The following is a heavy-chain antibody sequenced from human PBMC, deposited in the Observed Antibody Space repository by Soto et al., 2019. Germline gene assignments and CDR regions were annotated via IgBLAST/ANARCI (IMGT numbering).Heavy chain of an antibody. D-gene: IGHD3-10*01. J-gene: IGHJ4*02. CDR2: IYHSGTT. CDR3: ARGYGSGSYFPFDY. CDR1: GGSVSSATYS. Sequence: QLQLQESGSGLVKPSQTLSLTCAVSGGSVSSATYSWSWIRQSPEKGLEWIGYIYHSGTTYYNPSLKSLATISLDKSKNQISLHLSSVTAADTAVYYCARGYGSGSYFPFDYWGQGTLVRVS. V-gene: IGHV4-30-2*06.